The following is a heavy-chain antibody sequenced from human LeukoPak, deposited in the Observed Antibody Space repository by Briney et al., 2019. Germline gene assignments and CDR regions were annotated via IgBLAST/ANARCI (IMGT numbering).Heavy chain of an antibody. J-gene: IGHJ4*02. CDR3: ARSRNGSGYIDY. V-gene: IGHV4-30-2*01. CDR1: GDSINSGGYS. CDR2: IYHSGST. Sequence: SQTLSLTCDVSGDSINSGGYSWSWIRQPPGKGLEWIGYIYHSGSTYYNPSLKSRVTISVDRSKNQFSLKLSSVTAADTAVYYCARSRNGSGYIDYWGQGTLGTVSS. D-gene: IGHD1-26*01.